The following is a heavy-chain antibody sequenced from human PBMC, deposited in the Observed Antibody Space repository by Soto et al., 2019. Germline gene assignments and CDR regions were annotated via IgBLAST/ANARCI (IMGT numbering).Heavy chain of an antibody. J-gene: IGHJ6*02. V-gene: IGHV1-8*01. D-gene: IGHD3-9*01. CDR2: MNPNSGNT. CDR1: GYTFTSYD. Sequence: ASVKVSCKASGYTFTSYDINWVRQATGQGLEWMGWMNPNSGNTGYAQKFQGRVTMTRNTSISTAYMELSSLRSEDTAVYYCARGPVYFDWFSYYYYGMDVWGQGTTVTVSS. CDR3: ARGPVYFDWFSYYYYGMDV.